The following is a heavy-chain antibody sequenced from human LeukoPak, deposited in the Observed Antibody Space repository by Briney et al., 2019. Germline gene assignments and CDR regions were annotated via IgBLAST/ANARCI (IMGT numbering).Heavy chain of an antibody. D-gene: IGHD6-19*01. CDR1: RGSISSYY. Sequence: SETLSLTCSVSRGSISSYYWSWIRQPAGKGLEWIGRVYSSGSTNYNPSLKSRVTMSIDTSKNQFSLKLSSVTAADTAVYYCARDRSSGWYVVDYWGQGTLVTVSS. CDR3: ARDRSSGWYVVDY. V-gene: IGHV4-4*07. J-gene: IGHJ4*02. CDR2: VYSSGST.